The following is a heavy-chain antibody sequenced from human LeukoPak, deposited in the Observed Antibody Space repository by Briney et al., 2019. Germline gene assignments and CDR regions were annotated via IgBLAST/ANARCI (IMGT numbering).Heavy chain of an antibody. J-gene: IGHJ4*02. CDR1: GRSISSSTYY. CDR3: ARLANFWSGFADY. V-gene: IGHV4-39*01. Sequence: SETLSLTCSVSGRSISSSTYYWGWIRQPPGKGLEWIGHIYYSGSTYYNPSLKSRVTISLDTSKNQFSLKLSSVTAADTAVYFCARLANFWSGFADYWGQGTLVTVSS. CDR2: IYYSGST. D-gene: IGHD3-3*01.